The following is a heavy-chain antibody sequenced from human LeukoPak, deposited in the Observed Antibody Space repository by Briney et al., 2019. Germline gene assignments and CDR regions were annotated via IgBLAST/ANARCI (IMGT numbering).Heavy chain of an antibody. D-gene: IGHD6-19*01. CDR3: ARGRESGYSSGWYFGEPLQQTQSYFDY. J-gene: IGHJ4*02. CDR1: GGSISSYY. V-gene: IGHV4-34*01. Sequence: SETLSLTCTVSGGSISSYYWSWIRQPPGKGLEWIGEINHSGSTNYNPSLKSRVTISVDTSKNQFSLKLSSVTAADTAVYYCARGRESGYSSGWYFGEPLQQTQSYFDYWGQGTLVTVSS. CDR2: INHSGST.